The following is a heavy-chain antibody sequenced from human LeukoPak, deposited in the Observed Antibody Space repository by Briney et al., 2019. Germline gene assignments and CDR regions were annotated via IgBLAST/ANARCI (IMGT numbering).Heavy chain of an antibody. CDR3: ARETYYYDSSGYS. CDR1: GGSISSGDYY. V-gene: IGHV4-30-4*08. CDR2: IYYSGST. D-gene: IGHD3-22*01. Sequence: SETLSLTCTVSGGSISSGDYYWRWIRQPPGKGLEWLGYIYYSGSTYYNPSLKSRVTISVDTSKNLFSLKLSSVTAADTAVYYCARETYYYDSSGYSWGQGTLVTVSS. J-gene: IGHJ5*02.